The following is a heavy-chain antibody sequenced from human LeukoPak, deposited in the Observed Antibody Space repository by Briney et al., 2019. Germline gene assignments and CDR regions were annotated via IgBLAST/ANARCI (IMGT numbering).Heavy chain of an antibody. V-gene: IGHV3-11*06. D-gene: IGHD2-15*01. CDR3: ARGRYCSGGRCYSDFDY. J-gene: IGHJ4*02. CDR1: GFTFSDYY. Sequence: PGGSLRLSCAASGFTFSDYYMSWIRQAPGKGLEWVSYISSASSYTNYADSVKGRFTISRDNAKNSLYLQMNSLRGEDTAVYYCARGRYCSGGRCYSDFDYWGQGTLVTVLS. CDR2: ISSASSYT.